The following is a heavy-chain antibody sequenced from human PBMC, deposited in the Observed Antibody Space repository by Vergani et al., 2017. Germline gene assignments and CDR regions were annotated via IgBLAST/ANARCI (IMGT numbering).Heavy chain of an antibody. D-gene: IGHD6-13*01. J-gene: IGHJ6*02. CDR2: IYYSGST. Sequence: QVQLQESGLGLVKPSQTLSLTCTVSGGSISSYYWSWIRQPPGKGLEWIGYIYYSGSTNYNPSLKSRVTISVDTSKNQFSLKLSSVTAADTAVYYCARASGYSSSWYASYGMDVWGQGTTVTVSS. CDR1: GGSISSYY. CDR3: ARASGYSSSWYASYGMDV. V-gene: IGHV4-59*01.